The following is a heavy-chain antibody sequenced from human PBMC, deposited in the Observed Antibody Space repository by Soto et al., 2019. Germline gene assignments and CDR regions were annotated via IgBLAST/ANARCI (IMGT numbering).Heavy chain of an antibody. CDR3: AKIADFDY. CDR2: VYQSGST. CDR1: GDSISSGFY. J-gene: IGHJ4*02. V-gene: IGHV4-38-2*01. Sequence: SETLSLTCAVSGDSISSGFYWTWIRQPPGKGLEWIGSVYQSGSTHYNPSLKSRVTISVDTSKNRFSLKMISVTASDTAVFYCAKIADFDYWGPGTLVTVS.